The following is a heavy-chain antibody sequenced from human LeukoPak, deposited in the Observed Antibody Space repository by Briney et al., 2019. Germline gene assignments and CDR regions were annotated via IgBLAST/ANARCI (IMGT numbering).Heavy chain of an antibody. V-gene: IGHV3-49*03. D-gene: IGHD6-19*01. CDR3: TKNPRIAVAVLIDY. CDR2: IRSKAYGGTT. J-gene: IGHJ4*02. Sequence: PGGSLRLSCTASGFTFGDYAMSWFRQAPGKGLEWVGFIRSKAYGGTTEYAASVKGRFTISRDDSKSIAYLQMNSLKTEDTAVYYCTKNPRIAVAVLIDYWGQGTLVTVSS. CDR1: GFTFGDYA.